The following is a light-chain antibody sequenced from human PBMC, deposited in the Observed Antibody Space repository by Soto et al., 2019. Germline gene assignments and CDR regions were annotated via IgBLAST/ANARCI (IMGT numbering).Light chain of an antibody. CDR3: SSYTTSSSLV. J-gene: IGLJ2*01. Sequence: QSVLTQPASVSESPGQSITISCIGSNSDIGVYKYISWYQQHPGKAPKLIIYEVSNRPSGVSDRFSGSKSGNTASLTISGLRAEDEADYYCSSYTTSSSLVFGGGTKLTVL. CDR1: NSDIGVYKY. CDR2: EVS. V-gene: IGLV2-14*01.